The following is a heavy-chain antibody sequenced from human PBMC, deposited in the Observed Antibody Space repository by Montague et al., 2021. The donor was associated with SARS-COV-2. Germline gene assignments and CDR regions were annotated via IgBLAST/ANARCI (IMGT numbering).Heavy chain of an antibody. J-gene: IGHJ4*02. CDR3: ARGLIDITMMVVVFTGASLYFDY. Sequence: SETLSLTCGVSGGSLSGYHWSWIRQPPEKGLEWIGEIGPSGGTNYNPSLKSRVIISLDTSKNQFSLKLSSVTAADTAVYYCARGLIDITMMVVVFTGASLYFDYWGQGILVTVSS. V-gene: IGHV4-34*01. D-gene: IGHD3-22*01. CDR2: IGPSGGT. CDR1: GGSLSGYH.